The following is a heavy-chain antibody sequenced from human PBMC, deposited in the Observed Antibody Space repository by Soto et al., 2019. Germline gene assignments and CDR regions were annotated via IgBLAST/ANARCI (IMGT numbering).Heavy chain of an antibody. Sequence: ASVKVSCKASGYTFTSYGISWVRQAPEQGXEWMGWISAYNGNTNYAQKLQGRVTMTTDTSTSTAYMELRSLRSDDTAVYYCAGTVLEWLLSSHYYYGMDVWGQGATVTVSS. CDR2: ISAYNGNT. D-gene: IGHD3-3*01. J-gene: IGHJ6*02. CDR1: GYTFTSYG. V-gene: IGHV1-18*01. CDR3: AGTVLEWLLSSHYYYGMDV.